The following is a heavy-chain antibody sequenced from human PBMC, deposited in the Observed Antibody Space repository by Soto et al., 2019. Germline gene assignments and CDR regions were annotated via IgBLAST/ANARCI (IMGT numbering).Heavy chain of an antibody. J-gene: IGHJ5*02. CDR1: GYSFTSYW. V-gene: IGHV5-10-1*01. Sequence: XESLKISCKGSGYSFTSYWISWVRQMPGKGLEWMGRIDPSDSYTNYSPSFQGHVTISADKSISTAYLQWSSLKASDTAMYYCARHGYGGNSGDYNWFDHWGQGTLVTVSS. CDR2: IDPSDSYT. CDR3: ARHGYGGNSGDYNWFDH. D-gene: IGHD2-21*02.